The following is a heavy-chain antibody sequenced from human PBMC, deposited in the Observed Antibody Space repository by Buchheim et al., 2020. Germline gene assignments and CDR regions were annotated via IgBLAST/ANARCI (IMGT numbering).Heavy chain of an antibody. J-gene: IGHJ4*02. D-gene: IGHD1-1*01. CDR2: MGGGSGST. CDR1: GFTLSTYA. V-gene: IGHV3-23*01. Sequence: EVQLLESGGGLVQPGGSLRLSCAASGFTLSTYAMSWVRQAPGKGLEWVSAMGGGSGSTYYADSVKGRFTISRDNSKHTLYLQMNSLRAEDTAVYYCARNDGPDYWGQGTL. CDR3: ARNDGPDY.